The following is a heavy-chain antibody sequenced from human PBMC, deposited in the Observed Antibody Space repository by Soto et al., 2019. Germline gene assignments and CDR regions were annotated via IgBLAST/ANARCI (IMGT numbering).Heavy chain of an antibody. D-gene: IGHD5-12*01. V-gene: IGHV3-23*01. CDR2: ISGSGGST. CDR3: AKQVAARYYYYSMDV. CDR1: GFTFSSYA. J-gene: IGHJ6*03. Sequence: EVQLLESGGGLVQPGGSLRLSCAASGFTFSSYAMSWVRQAPGKGLEWVSAISGSGGSTYYADSVKGRFTISRDNSKNTRYLQMNSLRAEDTAVYYCAKQVAARYYYYSMDVWGKGTTVTVSS.